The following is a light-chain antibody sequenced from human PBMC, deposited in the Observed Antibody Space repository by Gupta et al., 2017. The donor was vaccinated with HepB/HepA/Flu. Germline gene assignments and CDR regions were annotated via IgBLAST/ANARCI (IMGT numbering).Light chain of an antibody. J-gene: IGLJ2*01. CDR1: SSTIGSNT. CDR3: AAWDDSLTAVV. V-gene: IGLV1-44*01. Sequence: PPXXSGXPGXRVXXXXXXSSSTIGSNTVSWYQQLPGTAPKLLIYNDDHRPSGVPDRFSGSKSGTSVSLAISGLQSEDEADYYCAAWDDSLTAVVFGRGTKLTVL. CDR2: NDD.